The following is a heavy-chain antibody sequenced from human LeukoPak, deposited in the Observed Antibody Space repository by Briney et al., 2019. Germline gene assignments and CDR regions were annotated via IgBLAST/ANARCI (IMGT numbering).Heavy chain of an antibody. Sequence: ASVKVSCKASGYTFTSYHMHWVRQAPGQGLEWMGIINPSGGSTSYAQKFQGRVTMTRDMSTSTVYMELSSLRSEDTAVYYCARDGGYCGSPSNWFDPWGQGTLVTVSS. CDR1: GYTFTSYH. D-gene: IGHD1-26*01. CDR3: ARDGGYCGSPSNWFDP. V-gene: IGHV1-46*01. J-gene: IGHJ5*02. CDR2: INPSGGST.